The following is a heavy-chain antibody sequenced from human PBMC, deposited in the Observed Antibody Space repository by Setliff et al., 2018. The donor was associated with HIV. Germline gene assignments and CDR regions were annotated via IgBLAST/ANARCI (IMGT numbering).Heavy chain of an antibody. Sequence: SETLSLTCAVYGGSFSGYYWSWIRQPPGKGLEWIGEINHSGATNYLPSLKSRVTMSLDTSKNQFSLKMTSVTAADTAVYYCGRQAWDHQSSGYFVDYWGQGTLVTVSS. V-gene: IGHV4-34*01. CDR1: GGSFSGYY. D-gene: IGHD6-19*01. CDR2: INHSGAT. CDR3: GRQAWDHQSSGYFVDY. J-gene: IGHJ4*02.